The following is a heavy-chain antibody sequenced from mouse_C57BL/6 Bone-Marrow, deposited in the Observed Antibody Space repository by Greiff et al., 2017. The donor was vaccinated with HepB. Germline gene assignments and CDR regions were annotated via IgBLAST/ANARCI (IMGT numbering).Heavy chain of an antibody. V-gene: IGHV1-26*01. CDR3: AKNSEMVGMYY. D-gene: IGHD1-1*02. J-gene: IGHJ4*01. CDR1: GYTFTDYY. CDR2: INPNNGGT. Sequence: EVQLQQSGPELVKPGASVKISCKASGYTFTDYYMNWVKQSHGKSLEWIGDINPNNGGTSYNQKFKGKATLTVDKSSSTAYMERRSLTSEDSAVYYCAKNSEMVGMYYWGEGTSDTVSS.